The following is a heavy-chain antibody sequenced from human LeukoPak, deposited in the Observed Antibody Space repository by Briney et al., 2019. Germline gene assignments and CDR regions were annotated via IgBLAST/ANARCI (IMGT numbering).Heavy chain of an antibody. CDR3: ARLTNGYCSGGSCYRANGFDP. CDR2: IIPILGIA. J-gene: IGHJ5*02. CDR1: GGTFSSYA. Sequence: SVKVSCKASGGTFSSYAISWVRRAPGQGLEWMGRIIPILGIANYAQKFQGRVTITADKSTSTAYMELSSLRSEDTAVYYCARLTNGYCSGGSCYRANGFDPWGQGTLVTVSS. V-gene: IGHV1-69*04. D-gene: IGHD2-15*01.